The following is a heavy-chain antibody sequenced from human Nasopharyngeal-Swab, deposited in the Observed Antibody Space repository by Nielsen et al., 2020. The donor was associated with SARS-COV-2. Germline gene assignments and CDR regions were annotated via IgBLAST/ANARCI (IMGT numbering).Heavy chain of an antibody. CDR1: GFTFSSYW. Sequence: GESLKISCAASGFTFSSYWMHWVRQAPGKGLEWVSRINSDGSTTTYGDSVKGRFTISRDNAKNTLYLQVNSLRAEDTAVYYCARHQGSSGWFFFDFWGQGTLVTVSS. D-gene: IGHD6-19*01. V-gene: IGHV3-74*01. CDR3: ARHQGSSGWFFFDF. CDR2: INSDGSTT. J-gene: IGHJ4*02.